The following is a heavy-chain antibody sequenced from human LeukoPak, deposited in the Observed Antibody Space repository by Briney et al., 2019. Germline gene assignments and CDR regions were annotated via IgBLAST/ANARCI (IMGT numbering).Heavy chain of an antibody. J-gene: IGHJ6*02. V-gene: IGHV3-23*01. Sequence: GGSLRLSCAASGFTFSSYAMSWVRQAPGKGLEWVSAISGSGGSTYYADSVKGRFTISRDNSENTLYLQMNSLRAEDTAVYYCAKDKSPQYYYYGMDVWGQGTTVTVSS. CDR3: AKDKSPQYYYYGMDV. CDR1: GFTFSSYA. CDR2: ISGSGGST.